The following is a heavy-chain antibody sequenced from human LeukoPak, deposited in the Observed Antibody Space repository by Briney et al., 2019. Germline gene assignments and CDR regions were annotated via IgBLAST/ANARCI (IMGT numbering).Heavy chain of an antibody. D-gene: IGHD3-10*01. J-gene: IGHJ6*03. CDR1: AFTVSSNY. V-gene: IGHV3-53*01. Sequence: PGGSLRLSRAASAFTVSSNYMSWVRRAAGKGLEWVSVIYSGGSTYYADSVKGRFTISRDNTKNTLYLQMNNLRAEDTAVYYCASGSGSYRTPYNFMDVWGKGTTVTVSS. CDR3: ASGSGSYRTPYNFMDV. CDR2: IYSGGST.